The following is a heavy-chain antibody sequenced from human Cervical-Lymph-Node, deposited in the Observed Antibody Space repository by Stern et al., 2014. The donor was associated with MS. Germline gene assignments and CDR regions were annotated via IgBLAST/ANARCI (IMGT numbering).Heavy chain of an antibody. J-gene: IGHJ4*02. Sequence: QLQLQESGPGLVKPSGTLSLTCAVSGGSISSGYWWSWVRQPPGKGLEWIGKIYHSGSTNYNPSLKSRVTISVDTSKNHFSLKMNSVNAADTAVYYCARNGGNYAFDYWGQGTLVAVSS. CDR1: GGSISSGYW. D-gene: IGHD4-23*01. CDR3: ARNGGNYAFDY. CDR2: IYHSGST. V-gene: IGHV4-4*02.